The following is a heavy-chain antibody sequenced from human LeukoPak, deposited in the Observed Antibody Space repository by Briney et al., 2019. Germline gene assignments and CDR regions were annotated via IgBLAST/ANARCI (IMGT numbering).Heavy chain of an antibody. Sequence: GASVKVSCNASGYTFTGYYMHWVRQAPGQGLEWMGWINPNSGGTNYAQKFQGRVTMTRDTSISTAYMELSRLRSDDTAVYYCARDSPNLYNWNLARVQLGFDPWGQGTLVTVSS. D-gene: IGHD1-20*01. J-gene: IGHJ5*02. V-gene: IGHV1-2*02. CDR1: GYTFTGYY. CDR2: INPNSGGT. CDR3: ARDSPNLYNWNLARVQLGFDP.